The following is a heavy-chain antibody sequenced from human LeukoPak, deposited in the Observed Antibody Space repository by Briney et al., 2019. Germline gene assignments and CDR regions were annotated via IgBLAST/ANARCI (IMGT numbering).Heavy chain of an antibody. CDR2: IIPIFATT. CDR1: GGTFSSYA. Sequence: ASVKVSCKASGGTFSSYAISWVRQAPGQGLEWMGGIIPIFATTNYAQKFQGRVTITADESTSTAYMELSSLRSEDTAVYYCARQLERRYYYYMDVWGKGTTVTVSS. V-gene: IGHV1-69*01. J-gene: IGHJ6*03. CDR3: ARQLERRYYYYMDV. D-gene: IGHD1-1*01.